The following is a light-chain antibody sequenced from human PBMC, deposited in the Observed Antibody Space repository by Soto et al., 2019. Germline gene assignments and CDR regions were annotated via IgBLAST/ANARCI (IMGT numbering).Light chain of an antibody. CDR2: EVS. CDR3: TSYAGSYSDVV. J-gene: IGLJ2*01. Sequence: QSALTQPPSASGSPGQSVTISCTGTSSDVGGNNYVSWYQQHPGKAPKLMIFEVSKRPSGVPDRFSGSKSGNTASLTVSGLQAEDEADDYCTSYAGSYSDVVFGGGTKLTVL. V-gene: IGLV2-8*01. CDR1: SSDVGGNNY.